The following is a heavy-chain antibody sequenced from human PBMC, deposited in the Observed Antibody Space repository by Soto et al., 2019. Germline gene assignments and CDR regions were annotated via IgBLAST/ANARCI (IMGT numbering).Heavy chain of an antibody. CDR2: ISGSGGST. CDR1: GFTFSSYA. CDR3: AKDRGSGDYGDYYFDY. D-gene: IGHD4-17*01. Sequence: PVGSLRLSCAASGFTFSSYAMSWVRQAPGKGLEWVSAISGSGGSTYYADSVKGRFTISRDNSKNTLYLQMNSLRAEDTAVYYCAKDRGSGDYGDYYFDYWGQGTLVTVSS. V-gene: IGHV3-23*01. J-gene: IGHJ4*02.